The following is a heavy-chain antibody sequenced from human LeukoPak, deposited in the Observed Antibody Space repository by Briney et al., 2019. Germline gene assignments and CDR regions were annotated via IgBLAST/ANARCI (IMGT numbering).Heavy chain of an antibody. CDR2: INPNSGGT. J-gene: IGHJ5*02. CDR3: ARDLSPFMYDSSGYRDDNWFDP. D-gene: IGHD3-22*01. CDR1: GYTFTGYY. V-gene: IGHV1-2*02. Sequence: ASVKVSCKASGYTFTGYYMHWVRQAPGQGLEWMGWINPNSGGTNYAQKFQGRVTMTRDMSTSTVYMELSSLRSEDTAVYYCARDLSPFMYDSSGYRDDNWFDPWGQGTLVTVSS.